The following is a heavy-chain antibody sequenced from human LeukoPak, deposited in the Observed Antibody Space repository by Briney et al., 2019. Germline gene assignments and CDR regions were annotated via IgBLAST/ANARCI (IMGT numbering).Heavy chain of an antibody. Sequence: GGSLRLSCAASGFTFSSYAMRWVRQAPGKGLEWVAVISYDGSNKYYADSVKGRFTISRDNSKNTLYLQMNSLRAEDTAVYYCARDNVVPAASFYYYYYMDVWGKGTTVTVSS. CDR1: GFTFSSYA. CDR3: ARDNVVPAASFYYYYYMDV. V-gene: IGHV3-30*01. J-gene: IGHJ6*03. CDR2: ISYDGSNK. D-gene: IGHD2-2*01.